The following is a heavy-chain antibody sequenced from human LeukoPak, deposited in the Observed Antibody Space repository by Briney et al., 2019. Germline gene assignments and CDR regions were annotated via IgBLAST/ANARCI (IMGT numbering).Heavy chain of an antibody. CDR3: ARSEMSRAARRYYFDY. D-gene: IGHD6-6*01. CDR2: IIPILGIA. CDR1: GGTFSSYT. J-gene: IGHJ4*02. Sequence: SSVKVSCKASGGTFSSYTISWVRQAPGQGLEWMGRIIPILGIANYAQKFQGRVTITADKSTSTAYMELSSLRSEDTAVYYCARSEMSRAARRYYFDYWGQGTLVTVSS. V-gene: IGHV1-69*02.